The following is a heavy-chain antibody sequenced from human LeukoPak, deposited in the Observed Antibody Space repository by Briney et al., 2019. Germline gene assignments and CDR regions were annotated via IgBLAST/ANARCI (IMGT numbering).Heavy chain of an antibody. Sequence: SVKVSCKASGFTFTSSAMQWVRQARGRRLGWIGWIVVGSGNTNYAQKFQERVTITRDMSTSTAYMELSSLGSEDTAVYYCAAEANCSGGSCYSLPADLWGRGTLVTVSS. CDR2: IVVGSGNT. V-gene: IGHV1-58*02. CDR1: GFTFTSSA. CDR3: AAEANCSGGSCYSLPADL. D-gene: IGHD2-15*01. J-gene: IGHJ2*01.